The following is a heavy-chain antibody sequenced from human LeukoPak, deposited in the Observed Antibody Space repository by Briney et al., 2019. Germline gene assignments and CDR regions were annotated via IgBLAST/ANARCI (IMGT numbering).Heavy chain of an antibody. D-gene: IGHD6-19*01. CDR3: AIPCMEGYSSGSYDFQH. Sequence: GASLQISCKGSGYTFTSYWIAWVRRLPGKGLEWRGIIYPGDSDTRYSPYFQGQVTISADKSINSAYLQWSSLKASDTAMYYCAIPCMEGYSSGSYDFQHWGQGTLVTVSS. CDR1: GYTFTSYW. CDR2: IYPGDSDT. V-gene: IGHV5-51*01. J-gene: IGHJ1*01.